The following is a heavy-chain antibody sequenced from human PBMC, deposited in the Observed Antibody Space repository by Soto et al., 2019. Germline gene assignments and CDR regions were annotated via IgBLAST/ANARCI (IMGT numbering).Heavy chain of an antibody. V-gene: IGHV1-58*01. CDR3: AAALTDYS. CDR2: IVVGSGNT. CDR1: GFTFTSSA. D-gene: IGHD3-9*01. Sequence: QMQLVQSGAEVKKPGTSVKVSCKASGFTFTSSAVPWVRQARGQRLEWIGWIVVGSGNTNYAQKLQDRVTITSDMSTSTAYMELSSLRPDDAAVYYCAAALTDYSWGQGTLVTVSS. J-gene: IGHJ5*02.